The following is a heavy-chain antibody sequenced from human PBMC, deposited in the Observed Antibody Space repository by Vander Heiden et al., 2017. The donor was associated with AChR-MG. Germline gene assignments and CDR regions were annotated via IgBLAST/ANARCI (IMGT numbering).Heavy chain of an antibody. Sequence: QVQLVQSGAEVKTPGSSVKVYCKASGGTFSSYAISWVRQAPGQGLEWMGGIIPIFGTANYAQKFQGRVTITADESTSTAYMELSSLRSEDTAVYYCARDGYYDILTGYYTDYWGQGTLVTVSS. J-gene: IGHJ4*02. CDR1: GGTFSSYA. CDR2: IIPIFGTA. CDR3: ARDGYYDILTGYYTDY. V-gene: IGHV1-69*01. D-gene: IGHD3-9*01.